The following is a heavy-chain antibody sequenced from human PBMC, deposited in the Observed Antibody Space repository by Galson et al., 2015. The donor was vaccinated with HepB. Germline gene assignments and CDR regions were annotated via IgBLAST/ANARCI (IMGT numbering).Heavy chain of an antibody. CDR1: GFTFDDYA. CDR2: VTWNSGSL. J-gene: IGHJ4*02. Sequence: SLRLSCAASGFTFDDYAMHWVRQAPGKGLEWVSGVTWNSGSLGYADSVKGRFTISRDNAKNSLFLQMNSLRPEDTALYYCAKDAGYYGARTYHANCDLWGQGVLVTVSS. D-gene: IGHD3-10*01. CDR3: AKDAGYYGARTYHANCDL. V-gene: IGHV3-9*01.